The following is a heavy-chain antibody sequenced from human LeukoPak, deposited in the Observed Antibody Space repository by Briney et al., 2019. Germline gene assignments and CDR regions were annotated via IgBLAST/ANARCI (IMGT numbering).Heavy chain of an antibody. Sequence: PGGSLRLSCAASGFTFSSYSMNWVRQAPGKGLEWVSSISSSSSYIYYADSVKGRFTISRDNAKNSLYLQMNSLRAEDTAVYYCARGGESSIAASPFDYWGQGTLVTVSS. V-gene: IGHV3-21*01. J-gene: IGHJ4*02. CDR2: ISSSSSYI. D-gene: IGHD6-6*01. CDR3: ARGGESSIAASPFDY. CDR1: GFTFSSYS.